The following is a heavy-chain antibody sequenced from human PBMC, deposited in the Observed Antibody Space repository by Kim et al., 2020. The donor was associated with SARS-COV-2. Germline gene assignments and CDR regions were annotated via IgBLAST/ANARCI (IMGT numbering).Heavy chain of an antibody. CDR1: GITVSSNY. V-gene: IGHV3-66*01. CDR2: IYSGGST. Sequence: GGSLRLSCAASGITVSSNYMSWVRQAPGKGLEWVSVIYSGGSTYYADSVKGRFTISRDNSKNTLDLQRNSLRAEDTAVYYCARDLDIVGAFDIWGQGTLVTVPS. D-gene: IGHD5-12*01. J-gene: IGHJ3*02. CDR3: ARDLDIVGAFDI.